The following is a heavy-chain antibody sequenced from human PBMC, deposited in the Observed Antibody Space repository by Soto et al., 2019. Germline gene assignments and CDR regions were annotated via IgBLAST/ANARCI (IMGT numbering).Heavy chain of an antibody. J-gene: IGHJ5*02. CDR3: ARSPPTYSSSLNWFDP. D-gene: IGHD6-13*01. CDR1: GYTFTSYA. V-gene: IGHV1-3*01. CDR2: INAGNGNT. Sequence: GASVKVSCKASGYTFTSYAMHWVRQAPGQRLEWMGWINAGNGNTKYSQKFQGRVTITRDTSASTAYMELSSLRSEDTAVYYCARSPPTYSSSLNWFDPWGQGTLVTVSS.